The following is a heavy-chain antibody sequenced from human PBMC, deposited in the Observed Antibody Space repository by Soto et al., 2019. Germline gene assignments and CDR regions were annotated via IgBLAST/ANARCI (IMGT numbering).Heavy chain of an antibody. CDR3: ARDLGPYSNGWLNAFDM. V-gene: IGHV3-7*01. J-gene: IGHJ3*02. CDR1: GFTFSSYW. CDR2: IKQDGSER. Sequence: PGGSLRLSCAASGFTFSSYWMSWVRQAPGKGLEWVANIKQDGSERYYVDSVKGRFTVSRDNAKNSLYLQMSSLRAEDTAVYYCARDLGPYSNGWLNAFDMWGQGTMVTVSS. D-gene: IGHD6-19*01.